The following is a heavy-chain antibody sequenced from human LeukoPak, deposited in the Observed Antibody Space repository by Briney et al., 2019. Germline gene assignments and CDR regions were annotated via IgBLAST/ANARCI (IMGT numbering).Heavy chain of an antibody. CDR1: GGSLSEYY. V-gene: IGHV4-4*07. CDR2: INASWST. Sequence: SETLSLTCSVSGGSLSEYYWTWIRPPAARGLEWIGRINASWSTWYNPSLNSELAMSVDQTKHQFSLILAFVKAAGTAVYFCSRGLAAAYDYNWFDSWGRGTRVSVS. CDR3: SRGLAAAYDYNWFDS. D-gene: IGHD5-12*01. J-gene: IGHJ5*01.